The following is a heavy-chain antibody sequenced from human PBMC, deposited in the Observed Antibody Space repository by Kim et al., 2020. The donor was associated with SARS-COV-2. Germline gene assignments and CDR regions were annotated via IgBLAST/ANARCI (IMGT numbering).Heavy chain of an antibody. CDR3: ARDRSHFDDTGYYYG. CDR2: VSYSGKT. CDR1: GDSISSGDHY. D-gene: IGHD1-1*01. J-gene: IGHJ6*01. V-gene: IGHV4-30-4*08. Sequence: SETLSLTCTVSGDSISSGDHYWSWIRQSPGKGLEWIGCVSYSGKTYYMPSLKSRVDMSLDASKNQFSLDVRSVTAADTAVYFCARDRSHFDDTGYYYG.